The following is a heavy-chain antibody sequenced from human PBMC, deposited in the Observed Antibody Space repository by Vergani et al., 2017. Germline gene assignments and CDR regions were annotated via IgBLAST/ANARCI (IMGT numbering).Heavy chain of an antibody. CDR3: ARDSRAGLRPYTYYFDY. V-gene: IGHV3-30*03. Sequence: QVQLVESGGGVVQPGRSLRLSCAASGFTFSSYGMHWVRQAPGKGLEWVAVISYDGSNKYYADSVKGRFTISRDNSKNTLYLQMNSLRAEDTAVYYCARDSRAGLRPYTYYFDYWGQGTLVTVSS. D-gene: IGHD5-12*01. J-gene: IGHJ4*02. CDR2: ISYDGSNK. CDR1: GFTFSSYG.